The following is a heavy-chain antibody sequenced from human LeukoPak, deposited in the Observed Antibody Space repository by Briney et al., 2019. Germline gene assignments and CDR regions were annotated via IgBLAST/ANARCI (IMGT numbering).Heavy chain of an antibody. D-gene: IGHD3-10*01. Sequence: PSETLSLTCTVSGGSISSSSYYWGWIRQPPGKGLEWIGSIYYSGSTYYNPSLKSRVTISVDTSKNQFSLKLSSVTAADTAVYYCARDPRGRDYAAYYYGSGAPIDYWGQGTLVTVSS. CDR3: ARDPRGRDYAAYYYGSGAPIDY. V-gene: IGHV4-39*07. CDR2: IYYSGST. J-gene: IGHJ4*02. CDR1: GGSISSSSYY.